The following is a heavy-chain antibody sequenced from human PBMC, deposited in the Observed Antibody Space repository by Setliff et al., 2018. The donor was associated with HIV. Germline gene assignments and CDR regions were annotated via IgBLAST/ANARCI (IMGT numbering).Heavy chain of an antibody. D-gene: IGHD2-21*02. V-gene: IGHV4-31*01. CDR1: GDSITSGNFF. Sequence: PSETLSLTCTVSGDSITSGNFFWSWIRQSPGKGLEWIGYIYFSGSATHSPTLKSPVSISVDTSKNQFYLTITSVTAADTAVYYCARGRVFCDGDSCYHFDYWGRGILVTVSS. CDR2: IYFSGSA. CDR3: ARGRVFCDGDSCYHFDY. J-gene: IGHJ4*02.